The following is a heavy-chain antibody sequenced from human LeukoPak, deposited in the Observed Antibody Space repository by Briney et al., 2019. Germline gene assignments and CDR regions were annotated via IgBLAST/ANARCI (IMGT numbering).Heavy chain of an antibody. V-gene: IGHV6-1*01. J-gene: IGHJ4*02. CDR3: GSSYYYDSSGYYVFDY. CDR2: TYYRSKWYN. D-gene: IGHD3-22*01. CDR1: GDSFSSNSAA. Sequence: SQTLSLTCALPGDSFSSNSAAWDWIRQSPSRGLEWLGRTYYRSKWYNDYAVSVKSRITINPDTSKNQFSLQLNSVTPEDTAVYYCGSSYYYDSSGYYVFDYWGQGTLVTVSS.